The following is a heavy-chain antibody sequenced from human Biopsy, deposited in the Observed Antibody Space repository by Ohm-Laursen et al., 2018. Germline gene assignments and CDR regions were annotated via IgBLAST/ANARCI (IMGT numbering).Heavy chain of an antibody. CDR1: GYAVTEFS. D-gene: IGHD1-1*01. J-gene: IGHJ4*02. CDR3: AADINVWNVNY. Sequence: SVKVSCNVSGYAVTEFSMHWVRQAPGKGLEWMGGFAPENGKAIYAQKFQGRVTMTEDTSTDTAYMELSSLRSEDTAVYYCAADINVWNVNYWGQGTQVTVSS. CDR2: FAPENGKA. V-gene: IGHV1-24*01.